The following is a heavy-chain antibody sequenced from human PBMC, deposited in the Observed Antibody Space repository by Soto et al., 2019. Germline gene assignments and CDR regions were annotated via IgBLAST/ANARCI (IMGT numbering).Heavy chain of an antibody. CDR3: ARQQWLYYYYGMDV. CDR2: ISAYNGNT. CDR1: GYIFTTYG. Sequence: QVQLVQSGAEVKKPGASVKVSCKASGYIFTTYGISWVRQAPGQGLEWMGWISAYNGNTNYAQKSQGRGTMTTDTSTSTAYMELRSLRSDDTAVYYCARQQWLYYYYGMDVWGQGTTVTVSS. V-gene: IGHV1-18*01. D-gene: IGHD6-19*01. J-gene: IGHJ6*02.